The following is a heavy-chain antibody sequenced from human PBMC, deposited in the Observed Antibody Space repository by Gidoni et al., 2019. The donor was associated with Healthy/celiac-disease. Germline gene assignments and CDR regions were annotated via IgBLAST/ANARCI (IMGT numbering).Heavy chain of an antibody. Sequence: EVQLVESGGGLVQPGRSLRLSCTASGFTFGDYAMSWFRQAPGKGLEWVGFIRSKAYGGTTEYAASVKGRFTISRDDSKSIAYLQMNSLKTEDTAVYYCTRAQYDFWSGYLPYYFDYWGQGTLVTVSS. CDR2: IRSKAYGGTT. CDR1: GFTFGDYA. V-gene: IGHV3-49*03. CDR3: TRAQYDFWSGYLPYYFDY. D-gene: IGHD3-3*01. J-gene: IGHJ4*02.